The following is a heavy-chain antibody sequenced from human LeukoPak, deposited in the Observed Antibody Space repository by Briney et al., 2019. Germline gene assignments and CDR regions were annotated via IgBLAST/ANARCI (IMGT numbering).Heavy chain of an antibody. CDR2: ISSGGST. D-gene: IGHD6-19*01. V-gene: IGHV3-53*01. Sequence: GGSLRLSCAASGFTFSSYAMTWVRQPPGKGLGWVLGISSGGSTYYAASVTGRFPISRDNSKNTLYLQMNSLRAEDTAVYYCARGYIRGWYPTDFDPWGQGTLVTVSS. CDR3: ARGYIRGWYPTDFDP. CDR1: GFTFSSYA. J-gene: IGHJ5*02.